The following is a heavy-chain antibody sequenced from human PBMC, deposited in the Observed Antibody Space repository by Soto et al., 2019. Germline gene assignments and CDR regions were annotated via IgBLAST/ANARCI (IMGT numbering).Heavy chain of an antibody. CDR3: ARGHLPGGNTFYYDY. D-gene: IGHD2-15*01. CDR1: GGSFSGNY. V-gene: IGHV4-34*01. CDR2: ISHSGSGT. Sequence: QVQLQQWGAGLLKPSETLSLTCTVYGGSFSGNYWSWIRQPPGMGLEWIGEISHSGSGTNYNPSLKSRVTISVDTSKNQFSLKLSSATAADTAMYYCARGHLPGGNTFYYDYWGQGTLVTVSS. J-gene: IGHJ4*02.